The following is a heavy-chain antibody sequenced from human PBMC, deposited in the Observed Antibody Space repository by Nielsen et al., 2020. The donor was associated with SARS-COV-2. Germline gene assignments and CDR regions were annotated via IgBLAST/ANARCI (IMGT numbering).Heavy chain of an antibody. CDR1: GGSISSGGYY. CDR2: IYYSGST. CDR3: ARGGYGSGSYYQYFGYFDY. V-gene: IGHV4-31*03. Sequence: TLSLTCTVSGGSISSGGYYWSWIRQHPGKGLEWIGYIYYSGSTYYNPSLKSRVTISVDTSKNQFSLKLSSVTAADTAVYYCARGGYGSGSYYQYFGYFDYWGQGTLVTVSS. J-gene: IGHJ4*02. D-gene: IGHD3-10*01.